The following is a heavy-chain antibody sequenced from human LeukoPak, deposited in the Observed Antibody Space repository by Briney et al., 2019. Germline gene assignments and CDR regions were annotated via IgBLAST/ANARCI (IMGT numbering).Heavy chain of an antibody. J-gene: IGHJ3*02. D-gene: IGHD3-22*01. Sequence: QPGGSLRLSCAASEFTVSTNYMSWVRQAPGKGLQWVSIIHIDSGTHYTDSVQGRFTMSTDNSKNTVYLQMNSLRSEDTAVEYCSRDGLDSSGPVAFDIWGQGTMVTVAS. V-gene: IGHV3-66*01. CDR1: EFTVSTNY. CDR3: SRDGLDSSGPVAFDI. CDR2: IHIDSGT.